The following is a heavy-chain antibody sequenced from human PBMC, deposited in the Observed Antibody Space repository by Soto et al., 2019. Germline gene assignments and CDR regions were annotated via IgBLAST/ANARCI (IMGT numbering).Heavy chain of an antibody. CDR2: IKQDGSEK. V-gene: IGHV3-7*01. D-gene: IGHD3-3*01. Sequence: GGSLRLSCAVSGFTFSSHAMHWVRQPPGKGLEWVANIKQDGSEKYYVDSVKGRFTISRDNAKNSLSLQMNSLRAEDTAVYYCARDRYSYYDFCFGSLPYYYFRMAVSGQGTTVPVSS. CDR3: ARDRYSYYDFCFGSLPYYYFRMAV. J-gene: IGHJ6*02. CDR1: GFTFSSHA.